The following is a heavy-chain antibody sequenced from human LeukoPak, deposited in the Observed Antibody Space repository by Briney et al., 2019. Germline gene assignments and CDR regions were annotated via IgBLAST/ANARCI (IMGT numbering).Heavy chain of an antibody. CDR3: AKTYDILTCYSAYFDF. J-gene: IGHJ4*02. CDR1: GFTFSSYG. CDR2: IWYDRSNK. Sequence: GGSLRLSCAASGFTFSSYGMHWVRQAPGKGLEWVAVIWYDRSNKYYAASVKGRFTISRDNSKNTLYLQMNCLRAEDTAVYYCAKTYDILTCYSAYFDFWGQGTLVTVSS. D-gene: IGHD3-9*01. V-gene: IGHV3-33*06.